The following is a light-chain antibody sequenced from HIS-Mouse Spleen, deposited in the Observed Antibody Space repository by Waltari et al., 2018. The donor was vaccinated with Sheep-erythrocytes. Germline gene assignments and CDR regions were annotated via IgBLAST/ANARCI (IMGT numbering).Light chain of an antibody. V-gene: IGKV1-39*01. CDR1: QSISSY. CDR2: AAS. Sequence: DIQMTQSPSSLSASVGDRVTITCRASQSISSYLNWYQQKPGKAPKLLIYAASSLQSGVPSRFSGSGSGTDVTLTISSLQPEDFATYSCQQSYSTPYTFGQGTKLEIK. CDR3: QQSYSTPYT. J-gene: IGKJ2*01.